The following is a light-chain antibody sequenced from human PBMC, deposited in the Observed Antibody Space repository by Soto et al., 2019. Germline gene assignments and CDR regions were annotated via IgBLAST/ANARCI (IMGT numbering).Light chain of an antibody. V-gene: IGKV3-15*01. J-gene: IGKJ4*01. CDR2: GAS. Sequence: EKVMTQSPAALSVSPGERATLSCRASQSVSSNLAWYQQKAGQAPRLLLYGASTRATGIPARFSGSASGTEFTLTISSLQSEDSAVYYCQQYNDWPLTFGGGTKVDIK. CDR1: QSVSSN. CDR3: QQYNDWPLT.